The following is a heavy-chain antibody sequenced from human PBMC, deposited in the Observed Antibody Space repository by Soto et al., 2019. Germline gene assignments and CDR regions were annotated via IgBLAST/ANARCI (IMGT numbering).Heavy chain of an antibody. D-gene: IGHD4-17*01. Sequence: EVQLVESGGDLVQPGGSLRLSCVVSGFTFSDHYMDWVRQAPGKGLEWVGRIRNKTKRYTTEYATSVTGRFTISRDESKNAVYLLMNSLKTEDTAVYYCASDRDGDPGMQYWGQGPLVTVSS. CDR3: ASDRDGDPGMQY. CDR1: GFTFSDHY. V-gene: IGHV3-72*01. J-gene: IGHJ1*01. CDR2: IRNKTKRYTT.